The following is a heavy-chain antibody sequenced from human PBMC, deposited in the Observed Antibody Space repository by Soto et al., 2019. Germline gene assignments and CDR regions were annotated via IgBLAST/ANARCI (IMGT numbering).Heavy chain of an antibody. CDR2: IIPILGIA. CDR1: GGTFSSYT. J-gene: IGHJ3*02. CDR3: ARDIILGSGSSYTAFDI. D-gene: IGHD3-10*01. V-gene: IGHV1-69*04. Sequence: SVKASCMASGGTFSSYTISWVRQAPGQGREWMGRIIPILGIANYAQKFQGRVTITADKSTSTAYMALSSLRSEDTAVYYCARDIILGSGSSYTAFDICGQVNMVTVS.